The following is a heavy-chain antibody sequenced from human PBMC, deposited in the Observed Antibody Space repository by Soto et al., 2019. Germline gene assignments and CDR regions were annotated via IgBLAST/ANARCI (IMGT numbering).Heavy chain of an antibody. J-gene: IGHJ4*02. V-gene: IGHV1-69*02. Sequence: QVQLVQSGAEVKKPGSSVKVSCKASGGTFSSYTISWVRQAPGQGLEWMGRIIPILGIANYAQKFQGRVTXXADKSTSPAYMELSSLRSEDTAVYYCASRYDSSDYWGQGTLVTVSS. CDR1: GGTFSSYT. D-gene: IGHD3-22*01. CDR2: IIPILGIA. CDR3: ASRYDSSDY.